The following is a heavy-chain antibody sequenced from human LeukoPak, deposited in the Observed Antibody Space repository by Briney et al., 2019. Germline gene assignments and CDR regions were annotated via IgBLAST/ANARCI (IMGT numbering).Heavy chain of an antibody. CDR1: GYTFACYY. J-gene: IGHJ5*02. V-gene: IGHV1-2*02. CDR3: ASFRIVVANNWFDP. D-gene: IGHD5-12*01. Sequence: GSVNVSCKASGYTFACYYVHGLRQAPGQGLEWMGWINPNSGGTNYAQKFQGRVTMTRDTSISTAYMELSRLRSDDTAVYYCASFRIVVANNWFDPWGQGTLVTVSS. CDR2: INPNSGGT.